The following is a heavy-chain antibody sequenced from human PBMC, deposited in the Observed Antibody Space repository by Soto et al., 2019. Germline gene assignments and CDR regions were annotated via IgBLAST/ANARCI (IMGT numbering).Heavy chain of an antibody. CDR2: ISSSSSYI. CDR1: GFTFSDYY. D-gene: IGHD3-22*01. CDR3: AREETAYDSSGYYAANAYDI. J-gene: IGHJ3*02. Sequence: GGSLRLSCAASGFTFSDYYMSWIRQAPGKGLEWLSYISSSSSYINYADSVKGRFTISRDNAKNSLYLQMSRLRAEDTAVYYCAREETAYDSSGYYAANAYDIWGRGTMVTVSS. V-gene: IGHV3-11*05.